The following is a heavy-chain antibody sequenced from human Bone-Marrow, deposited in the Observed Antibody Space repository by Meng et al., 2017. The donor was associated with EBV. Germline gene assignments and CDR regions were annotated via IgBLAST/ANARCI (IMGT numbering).Heavy chain of an antibody. V-gene: IGHV1-69*01. D-gene: IGHD3-10*01. CDR1: GDTFSSDA. CDR3: ASESGRGFTPDY. CDR2: LIPMSGAP. J-gene: IGHJ4*02. Sequence: QVQLVQSGAEVKKPGASVKVSCKTSGDTFSSDAISWVRQAPGQGLVWLGGLIPMSGAPYYAQNFQGRVTITADESTSTHYMELSNLRSEDTAMYYCASESGRGFTPDYWGQGTLVTVSS.